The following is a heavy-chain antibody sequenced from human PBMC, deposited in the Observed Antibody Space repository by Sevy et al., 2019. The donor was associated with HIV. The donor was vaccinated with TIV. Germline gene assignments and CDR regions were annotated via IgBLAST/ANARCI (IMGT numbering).Heavy chain of an antibody. V-gene: IGHV3-30*18. D-gene: IGHD3-10*01. Sequence: GGSLRLSCEASGFTFRTYGMHWVRQAPGKGLEWVAVTSFDGSNKYYADSVKGRFTISRDNSKNTLYLQMNNLRAEDSAVYYGAKGRGPYYYHGVDVWGQGTTVTVSS. CDR1: GFTFRTYG. J-gene: IGHJ6*02. CDR2: TSFDGSNK. CDR3: AKGRGPYYYHGVDV.